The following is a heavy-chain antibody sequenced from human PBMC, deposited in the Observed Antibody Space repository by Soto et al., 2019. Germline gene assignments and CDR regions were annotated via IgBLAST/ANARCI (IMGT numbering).Heavy chain of an antibody. D-gene: IGHD3-10*01. V-gene: IGHV4-59*02. CDR1: GGPVTSFY. J-gene: IGHJ4*02. Sequence: QVKLQESGPGLVKPLATLSLTCTVPGGPVTSFYWTWGRQPPGKGLECMGYIYYNGNTNYNPSLKSPLTLALDTSKNLFSLRLRAVTAADTDVYYWATGRFYFGSEYWGPGTLVTVSS. CDR2: IYYNGNT. CDR3: ATGRFYFGSEY.